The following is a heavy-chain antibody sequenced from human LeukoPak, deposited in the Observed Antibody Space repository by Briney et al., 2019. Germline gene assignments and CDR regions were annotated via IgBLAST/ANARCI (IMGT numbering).Heavy chain of an antibody. CDR1: GFTFSSYS. CDR3: ARDPNYYGSGNLYYYGMDV. Sequence: GGSLRLSCAASGFTFSSYSMNWVRQAPGKGLEWVSSISSSSSYIYYADLVKGRFTISRDNAKNSLYLQMNSLRAEDTAVYYCARDPNYYGSGNLYYYGMDVWGKGTTVTVSS. D-gene: IGHD3-10*01. V-gene: IGHV3-21*01. J-gene: IGHJ6*04. CDR2: ISSSSSYI.